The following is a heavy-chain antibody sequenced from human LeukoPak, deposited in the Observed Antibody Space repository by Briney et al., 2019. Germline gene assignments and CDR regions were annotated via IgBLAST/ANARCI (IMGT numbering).Heavy chain of an antibody. CDR2: ISSSSSYI. J-gene: IGHJ4*02. CDR1: GFTFSSYS. Sequence: GGSLRLSCAASGFTFSSYSMNWVRQAPGKGLEWVSSISSSSSYIYYADSVKGRFTISRDNAKNSLYLQMNRLRVDDTAMYYCVRERAGFDFWGQGTLVTVSS. V-gene: IGHV3-21*01. CDR3: VRERAGFDF.